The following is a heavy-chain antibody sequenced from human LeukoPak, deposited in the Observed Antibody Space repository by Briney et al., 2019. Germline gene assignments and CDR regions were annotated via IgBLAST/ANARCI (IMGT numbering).Heavy chain of an antibody. CDR3: AKIPKGGYFDS. V-gene: IGHV3-7*03. D-gene: IGHD2-2*01. CDR2: IKQDGSEK. Sequence: GRSLRLSCGASGFSFSSYSMNWVRQAPGKGLEWVANIKQDGSEKYYVDSVKGRFTISRDNAKNSLYLQMNSLRAEDTAVYYCAKIPKGGYFDSWGQGTLVTVSS. J-gene: IGHJ4*02. CDR1: GFSFSSYS.